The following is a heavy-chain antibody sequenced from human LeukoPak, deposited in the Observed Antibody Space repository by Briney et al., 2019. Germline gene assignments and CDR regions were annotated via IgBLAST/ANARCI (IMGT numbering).Heavy chain of an antibody. V-gene: IGHV4-59*08. Sequence: SETLSLTCTVSGGSISSYYWSWIRQPPGKGLEWIGYIYYSGSTNYNPSLKSRVTISVDTSKNQFSLKLSSVTAADTAVYYCARSDTVTTLYYYYGMDVWGQGTTVTVSS. D-gene: IGHD4-17*01. J-gene: IGHJ6*02. CDR3: ARSDTVTTLYYYYGMDV. CDR1: GGSISSYY. CDR2: IYYSGST.